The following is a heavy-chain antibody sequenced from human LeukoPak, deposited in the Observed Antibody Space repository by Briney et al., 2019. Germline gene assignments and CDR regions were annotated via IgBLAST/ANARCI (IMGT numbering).Heavy chain of an antibody. Sequence: ASVKVSCKASGYTFTSYYMHWVRQAPGQGLEWMGIINPSGGSTNYAQKFQGRVTITADKSTSTAYMELSSLRSEDTAVYYCATGVSRGGWYRSGYYFDYWGQGTLVTASS. CDR3: ATGVSRGGWYRSGYYFDY. D-gene: IGHD6-19*01. J-gene: IGHJ4*02. V-gene: IGHV1-46*01. CDR2: INPSGGST. CDR1: GYTFTSYY.